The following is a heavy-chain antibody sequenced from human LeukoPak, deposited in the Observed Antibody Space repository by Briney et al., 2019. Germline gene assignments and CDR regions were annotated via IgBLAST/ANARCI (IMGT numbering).Heavy chain of an antibody. Sequence: PGGSLRLSCAASGFTFSYYAMSWVRQAPGKGLEWVSAISGSGGSTYYADSVKGRFTISRDNSKNTLYLQMNSLRAEDTAVYYCAKDLPRTIYYGSSGYGFDYWGQGTLVTVSS. CDR1: GFTFSYYA. J-gene: IGHJ4*02. V-gene: IGHV3-23*01. CDR2: ISGSGGST. D-gene: IGHD3-22*01. CDR3: AKDLPRTIYYGSSGYGFDY.